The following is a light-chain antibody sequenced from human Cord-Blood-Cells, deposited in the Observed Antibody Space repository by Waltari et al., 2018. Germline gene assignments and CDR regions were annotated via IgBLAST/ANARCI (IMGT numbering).Light chain of an antibody. CDR2: EVS. J-gene: IGKJ2*03. Sequence: DIVMTQTPSSLSVTPGQPASIPCKSSQRLLHSDGKTYLYWYLQKQGQPPQLQIDEVSNRFSGVPDRFSGSGSGTDFTLKISRVEAEDVGVYYCMQSIQLHSFGQGTKLEIK. CDR1: QRLLHSDGKTY. CDR3: MQSIQLHS. V-gene: IGKV2D-29*01.